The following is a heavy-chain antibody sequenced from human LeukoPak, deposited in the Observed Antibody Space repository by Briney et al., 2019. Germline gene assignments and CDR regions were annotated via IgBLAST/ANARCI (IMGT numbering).Heavy chain of an antibody. J-gene: IGHJ2*01. CDR2: IYPGDSDT. CDR3: ARRVVNNRNWYFDL. V-gene: IGHV5-51*01. D-gene: IGHD4-23*01. CDR1: GYNFTRKW. Sequence: GESLKISWKGSGYNFTRKWIGWVRQVPGKGLELVAIIYPGDSDTRYSPSFQGQVTISADKSINTAYLQWSSLKASDTAMYYCARRVVNNRNWYFDLWGRGTLVTVSS.